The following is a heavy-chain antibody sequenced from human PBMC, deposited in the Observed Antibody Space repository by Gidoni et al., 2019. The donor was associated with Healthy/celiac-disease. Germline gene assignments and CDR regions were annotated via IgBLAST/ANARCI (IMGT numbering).Heavy chain of an antibody. J-gene: IGHJ4*02. CDR3: AKGDYDSSGYYNTFDY. CDR2: ISGSGGST. CDR1: GFTFSSYA. D-gene: IGHD3-22*01. V-gene: IGHV3-23*01. Sequence: EVQLLESGGGLVQPGGSPRLSCAASGFTFSSYAMSWVRQAPGKGLEWVSAISGSGGSTYYADSVKGRFTISRDNSKNTLYLQMNSLRAEDTAVYYCAKGDYDSSGYYNTFDYWGQGTLVTVSS.